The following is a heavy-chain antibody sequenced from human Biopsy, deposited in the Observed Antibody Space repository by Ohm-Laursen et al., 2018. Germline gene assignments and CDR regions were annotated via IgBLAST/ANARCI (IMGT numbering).Heavy chain of an antibody. J-gene: IGHJ6*02. CDR1: GGSLSGYY. CDR2: ITHRGSA. V-gene: IGHV4-34*01. D-gene: IGHD3-16*01. Sequence: GTLSLTCAVYGGSLSGYYWTWIRQPPGKGLEWIGEITHRGSASYNPSLKSRINVLVDTSKNQFSLKLRSVSAADTAVYFCARALDYYDPYYSYAMDVWGQGTSVTVSS. CDR3: ARALDYYDPYYSYAMDV.